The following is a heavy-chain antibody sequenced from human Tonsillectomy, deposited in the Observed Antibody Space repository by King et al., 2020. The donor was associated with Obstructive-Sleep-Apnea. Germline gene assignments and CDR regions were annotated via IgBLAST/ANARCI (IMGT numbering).Heavy chain of an antibody. J-gene: IGHJ4*02. D-gene: IGHD6-19*01. CDR1: GFTVSSNY. CDR3: ARDHIAVAGSADY. CDR2: IYSGGST. V-gene: IGHV3-66*01. Sequence: VQLVESGGGLVQPGGSLRLSCAASGFTVSSNYMSWVRQAPGKGLEWGSVIYSGGSTYYADSVKGRFTISRDNSKNTLYLQMNSLRAEDTAVYYCARDHIAVAGSADYWGQGTLVTVSS.